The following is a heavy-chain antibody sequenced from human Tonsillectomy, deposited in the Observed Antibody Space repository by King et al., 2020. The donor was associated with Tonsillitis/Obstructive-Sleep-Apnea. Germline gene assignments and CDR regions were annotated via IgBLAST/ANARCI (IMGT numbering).Heavy chain of an antibody. D-gene: IGHD6-19*01. V-gene: IGHV3-7*04. J-gene: IGHJ6*03. CDR1: GFTFSNFW. CDR3: ARARVDRSGYPYYMDV. CDR2: IKQDGSEK. Sequence: VQLVESGGGLVQPGGSLRLSCVASGFTFSNFWMTWVRQAPGKGLEWVANIKQDGSEKYYVDSVKGRFTISRDNAKNSLYLQMNSLRVEDMAVYFCARARVDRSGYPYYMDVWGKGTTVTVSS.